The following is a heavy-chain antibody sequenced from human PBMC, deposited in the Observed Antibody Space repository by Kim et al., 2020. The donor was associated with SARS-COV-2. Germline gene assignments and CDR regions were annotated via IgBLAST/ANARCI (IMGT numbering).Heavy chain of an antibody. D-gene: IGHD3-3*01. CDR1: GFTSSYYG. Sequence: GGSLRLSCVGSGFTSSYYGMHWVRQAPGKGLEWVAGISYEGSKKFYADSLMGRFIISKDSSENTLYLQMNSLRTEDTAIYYCAKRGGYFDFSSSSYIDY. CDR2: ISYEGSKK. CDR3: AKRGGYFDFSSSSYIDY. J-gene: IGHJ4*01. V-gene: IGHV3-30*18.